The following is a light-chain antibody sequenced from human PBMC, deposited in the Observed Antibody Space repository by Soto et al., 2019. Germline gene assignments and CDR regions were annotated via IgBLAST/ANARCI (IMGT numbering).Light chain of an antibody. CDR3: QQANIFPIT. CDR2: GAS. J-gene: IGKJ5*01. V-gene: IGKV3-20*01. Sequence: EIVLTQSPGTLSLSPGERATLSCRASQRVSSSYLAWYQQKPGQAPRLLIYGASSRATGIPDRFSGSGSGTDFTLTISRPEPEDSSTYYCQQANIFPITFGKGTRLETK. CDR1: QRVSSSY.